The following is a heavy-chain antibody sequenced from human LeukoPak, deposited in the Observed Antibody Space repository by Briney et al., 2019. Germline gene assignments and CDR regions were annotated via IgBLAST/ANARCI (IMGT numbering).Heavy chain of an antibody. V-gene: IGHV3-20*04. CDR1: AFIFHDHG. Sequence: PGGSLRLSCAASAFIFHDHGMSWVRQGPGKGLEWVSGINWDGTSTGYADSVKGRFTISRDNAKNSLYLQMSSLRVEDTALYYCASGDMNGWYFDRWGQGTLVTVSS. CDR2: INWDGTST. CDR3: ASGDMNGWYFDR. D-gene: IGHD6-19*01. J-gene: IGHJ4*02.